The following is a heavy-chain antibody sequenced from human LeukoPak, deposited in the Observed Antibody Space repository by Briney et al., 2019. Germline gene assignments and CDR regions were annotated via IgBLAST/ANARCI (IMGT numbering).Heavy chain of an antibody. D-gene: IGHD2-8*01. V-gene: IGHV3-48*03. CDR3: ARDRLYLMVYAIEGDGMDV. J-gene: IGHJ6*02. CDR1: GFTFSSYE. CDR2: ISSSGSNI. Sequence: GGSLRLSCAASGFTFSSYEMNWVRQAPGKGLEWVSYISSSGSNIYYADSVKGRFTISRDNAKNSLYLQMNSLRAEDTAVYYCARDRLYLMVYAIEGDGMDVWGQGTTLTVSS.